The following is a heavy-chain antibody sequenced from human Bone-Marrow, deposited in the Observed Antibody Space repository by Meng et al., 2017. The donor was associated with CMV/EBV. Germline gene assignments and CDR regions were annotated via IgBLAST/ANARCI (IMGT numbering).Heavy chain of an antibody. CDR3: GVGRGFDY. Sequence: VHVVQSGPEVNQPGASVTVSSKASSYTFTRDGMRWVRQAPGQGLEWMGWISAYNGNTNYAQKLQGRVTMTTDTSTSTAYMELRSLRSDDTAVYYCGVGRGFDYWGQGTLVTVSS. D-gene: IGHD3-10*01. J-gene: IGHJ4*02. V-gene: IGHV1-18*01. CDR2: ISAYNGNT. CDR1: SYTFTRDG.